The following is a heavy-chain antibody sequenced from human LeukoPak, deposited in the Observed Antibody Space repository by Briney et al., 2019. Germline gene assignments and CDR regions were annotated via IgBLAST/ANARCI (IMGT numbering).Heavy chain of an antibody. CDR2: INSDGRST. D-gene: IGHD3-22*01. Sequence: GGSLRLSCAAPGFTFSSYWMHWVRQAPGKGLVWVSRINSDGRSTSYADSVKGRFTISRDNAKNTLYLQMDSLRAENTAVYYCVRDSWDSSGYYLYWGQRTLVTVSS. J-gene: IGHJ4*02. V-gene: IGHV3-74*01. CDR1: GFTFSSYW. CDR3: VRDSWDSSGYYLY.